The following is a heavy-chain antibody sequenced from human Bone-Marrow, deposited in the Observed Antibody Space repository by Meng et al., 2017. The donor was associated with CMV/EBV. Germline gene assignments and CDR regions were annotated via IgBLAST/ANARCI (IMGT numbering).Heavy chain of an antibody. J-gene: IGHJ3*02. CDR2: ISAYNGNT. Sequence: ASVKVSCKASGYTFTSYGISWVRQAPGQGLEWMGWISAYNGNTNYAQKLQGRVTMTTDTSTSTAYMELRSLRSDDTDVYYCARVSIVVVPAAIGAHAFDIWGQGTMVTVSS. CDR3: ARVSIVVVPAAIGAHAFDI. V-gene: IGHV1-18*01. D-gene: IGHD2-2*01. CDR1: GYTFTSYG.